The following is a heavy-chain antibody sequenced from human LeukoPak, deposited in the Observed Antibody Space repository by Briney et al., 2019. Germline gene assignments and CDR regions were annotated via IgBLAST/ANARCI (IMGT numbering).Heavy chain of an antibody. J-gene: IGHJ4*02. CDR2: IKEDGSER. Sequence: PGGSLRLSCEGSAFIFSGHWMNWVRQTPGKGLEWVASIKEDGSERQYVDSVKGRFSISRDNAKNSLYLQMNNLRAEDTAVYYCVARDGGYGDYWGQGTLVTVSS. CDR1: AFIFSGHW. V-gene: IGHV3-7*03. CDR3: VARDGGYGDY. D-gene: IGHD5-24*01.